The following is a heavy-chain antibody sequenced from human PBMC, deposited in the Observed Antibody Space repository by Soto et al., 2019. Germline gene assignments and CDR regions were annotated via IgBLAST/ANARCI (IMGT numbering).Heavy chain of an antibody. CDR1: GYTFTDSY. CDR3: ARDEGSAMGFQY. V-gene: IGHV1-46*01. CDR2: INPVGGST. D-gene: IGHD3-10*01. J-gene: IGHJ4*02. Sequence: QVQLVQSGAEVKEPGASVRLSCKASGYTFTDSYIHWVRQAPGQGLEWMGVINPVGGSTTYIQKFQGRVTLIRDMSTTTVHMVLSALRSDDTATYYCARDEGSAMGFQYWGQGTPVNVFS.